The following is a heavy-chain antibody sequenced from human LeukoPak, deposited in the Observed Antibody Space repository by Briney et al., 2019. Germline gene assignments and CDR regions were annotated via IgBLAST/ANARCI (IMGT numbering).Heavy chain of an antibody. CDR1: GFTFSNYN. CDR2: ISYDRSNK. J-gene: IGHJ4*02. Sequence: GGSLRLSCAGSGFTFSNYNMNWVRQAPGKGLEWVAVISYDRSNKYYADSVKGRFTISRDTSRSTLYLQMNSLRAEDAAVYYCAKAPVTSCRGAFCYPFDYWGQGTLVTVSS. D-gene: IGHD2-15*01. CDR3: AKAPVTSCRGAFCYPFDY. V-gene: IGHV3-30*18.